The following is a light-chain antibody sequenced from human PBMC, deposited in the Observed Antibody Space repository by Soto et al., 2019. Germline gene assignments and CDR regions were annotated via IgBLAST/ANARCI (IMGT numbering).Light chain of an antibody. CDR1: QSVSSN. J-gene: IGKJ1*01. CDR3: QQYNNWPPWT. CDR2: GAS. V-gene: IGKV3-15*01. Sequence: EIVMTQSPATLSVSPGERATLSCRASQSVSSNLAGYQQKPGQAPRLLIYGASTRATGIPARFSGSGSGTEFTLTISSLQSEDFAVYYCQQYNNWPPWTFGTGTKVEIK.